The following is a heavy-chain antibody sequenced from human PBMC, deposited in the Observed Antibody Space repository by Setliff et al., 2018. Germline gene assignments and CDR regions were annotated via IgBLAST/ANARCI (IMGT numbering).Heavy chain of an antibody. Sequence: PSETLSLTCTVSGASISSYYWSWIRQPPGEGLEWIGYIYSSGNIKYNPSLESRITMSVDTSNNRFSLKLTSVTAADTAVYYCARHPTGFPNWFDVWGQGTLVTVSS. J-gene: IGHJ5*02. CDR2: IYSSGNI. D-gene: IGHD3-9*01. V-gene: IGHV4-59*08. CDR1: GASISSYY. CDR3: ARHPTGFPNWFDV.